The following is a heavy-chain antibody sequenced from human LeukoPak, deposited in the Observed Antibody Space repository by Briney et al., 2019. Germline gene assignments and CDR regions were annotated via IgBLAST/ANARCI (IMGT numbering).Heavy chain of an antibody. V-gene: IGHV3-48*01. CDR1: GFTFNTYG. CDR3: ARESVGIDY. J-gene: IGHJ4*02. CDR2: ISSSSSTI. Sequence: GGSLRLSCAASGFTFNTYGMIWVRQAPGKGLEWVSYISSSSSTITYADSVKGRFTISRDNAENSLYLQMNSLRAEDTAVYYCARESVGIDYWGQGTLVTVSS. D-gene: IGHD4-23*01.